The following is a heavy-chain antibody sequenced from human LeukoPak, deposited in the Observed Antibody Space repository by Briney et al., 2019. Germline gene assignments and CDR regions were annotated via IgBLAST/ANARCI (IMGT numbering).Heavy chain of an antibody. D-gene: IGHD5-24*01. CDR3: ARDRGLNY. V-gene: IGHV3-48*02. CDR1: GFTFSSHN. Sequence: GGSLRLSCAASGFTFSSHNMNWVRQAPGKGLGWVSFISSTGGTAYYADSVKGRFTISRDNAQNSLFLQMNSLRDEDTAVYYCARDRGLNYWGQGTLVTVSS. CDR2: ISSTGGTA. J-gene: IGHJ4*02.